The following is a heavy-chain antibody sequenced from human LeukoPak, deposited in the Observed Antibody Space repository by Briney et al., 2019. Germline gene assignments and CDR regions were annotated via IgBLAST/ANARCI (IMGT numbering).Heavy chain of an antibody. CDR2: ISAYNVNT. V-gene: IGHV1-18*01. J-gene: IGHJ5*02. CDR1: GYTFTGYG. D-gene: IGHD3-16*02. CDR3: ARGVSRLGELSLNWFSL. Sequence: ASVTVSCQASGYTFTGYGLRWVRQAPGQGLEWMGWISAYNVNTNYAQKLQGRVTMTTDTSTSTAYRELRSLRSDDTAVYYCARGVSRLGELSLNWFSLWGQGSQVTVSS.